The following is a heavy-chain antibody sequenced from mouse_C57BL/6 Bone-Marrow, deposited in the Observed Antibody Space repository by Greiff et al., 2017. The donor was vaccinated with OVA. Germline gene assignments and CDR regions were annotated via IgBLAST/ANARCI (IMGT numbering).Heavy chain of an antibody. J-gene: IGHJ3*01. V-gene: IGHV6-3*01. D-gene: IGHD3-2*01. CDR1: GFTFSNYW. CDR3: TGTGTFAD. CDR2: IRLKSDNYAT. Sequence: EVMLVESGGGLVQPGGSMKLSCVASGFTFSNYWMNWVRQSPEKGLEWVAQIRLKSDNYATHYAESVKGRFTISRDDSKSSVYLQMTNLRAEDTVIYYCTGTGTFADRGQGTLVTVSA.